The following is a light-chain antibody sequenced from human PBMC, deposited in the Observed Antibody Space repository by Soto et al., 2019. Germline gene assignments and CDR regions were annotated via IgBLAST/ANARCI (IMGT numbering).Light chain of an antibody. Sequence: PGERATLSCRASQSFRGLLALYQQKPGQAPRLLIYDAYNRATGIPYRFSGSGSGTDFTLTISRLQPEDFAVYYCQQYGSSGTFGQGTKVDIK. V-gene: IGKV3-20*01. CDR2: DAY. CDR1: QSFRGL. J-gene: IGKJ1*01. CDR3: QQYGSSGT.